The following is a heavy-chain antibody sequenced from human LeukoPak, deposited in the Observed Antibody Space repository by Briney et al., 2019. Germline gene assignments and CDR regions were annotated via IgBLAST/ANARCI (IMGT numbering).Heavy chain of an antibody. Sequence: GGSLRLSCAASGFTFSNYAVTWVRQAPGKGLEWVSVIYSGGSTYYADSVKGRFTISRDNSKNTLYLQMNSLRAEDTAVYYCARLNSGSYLGGYYFDYWGQGTLVTVSS. CDR3: ARLNSGSYLGGYYFDY. V-gene: IGHV3-53*01. CDR2: IYSGGST. D-gene: IGHD1-26*01. J-gene: IGHJ4*02. CDR1: GFTFSNYA.